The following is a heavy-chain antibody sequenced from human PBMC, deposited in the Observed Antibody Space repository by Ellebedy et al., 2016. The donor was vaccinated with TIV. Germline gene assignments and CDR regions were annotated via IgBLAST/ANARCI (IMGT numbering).Heavy chain of an antibody. D-gene: IGHD6-6*01. CDR3: ARGGLYSSSSPYYFDY. Sequence: SVKVSCXASGGTFSSYAISWVRQAPGQGLEWMGGIIPIFGTANYAQKFQGRVTITADESTSTAYMELSSLRSEDTAVYYCARGGLYSSSSPYYFDYWGQGTLVTVSS. CDR2: IIPIFGTA. J-gene: IGHJ4*02. CDR1: GGTFSSYA. V-gene: IGHV1-69*13.